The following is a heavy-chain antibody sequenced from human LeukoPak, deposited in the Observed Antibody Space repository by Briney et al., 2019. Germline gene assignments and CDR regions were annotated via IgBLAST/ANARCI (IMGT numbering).Heavy chain of an antibody. CDR2: IKHDGSDK. V-gene: IGHV3-7*05. CDR1: GFSFSGYW. Sequence: GGSLRPSCAASGFSFSGYWMTWVRQAPGKGLELVANIKHDGSDKYYVDSVKGRFSISKDNSKSSLYLQMNSLRAEDTAVYYCAREAVEGIVVALDYWGQGTLVTVSS. J-gene: IGHJ4*02. D-gene: IGHD3-22*01. CDR3: AREAVEGIVVALDY.